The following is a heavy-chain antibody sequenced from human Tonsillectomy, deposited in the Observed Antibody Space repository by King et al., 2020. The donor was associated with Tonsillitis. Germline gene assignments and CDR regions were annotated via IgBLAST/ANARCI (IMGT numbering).Heavy chain of an antibody. CDR3: ARDNTYYDSTSLIDY. D-gene: IGHD3-22*01. J-gene: IGHJ4*02. V-gene: IGHV3-30*01. CDR1: GFTFSNYV. Sequence: QVQLVESGGGVVQPGRSLRLSCAGAGFTFSNYVMHWVRQAPGKGLEWVAVISYDGSNKKYADSVKGRFTISRDNSKNTLYLQMNSLRAEDTAVYYCARDNTYYDSTSLIDYWGQGTLVTVSS. CDR2: ISYDGSNK.